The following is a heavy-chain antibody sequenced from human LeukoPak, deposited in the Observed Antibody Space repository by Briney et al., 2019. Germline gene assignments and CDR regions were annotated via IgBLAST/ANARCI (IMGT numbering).Heavy chain of an antibody. D-gene: IGHD3-10*01. J-gene: IGHJ6*03. CDR3: ARERGYYGSGGSNYYYYYMDV. CDR2: INHSGST. V-gene: IGHV4-34*01. CDR1: GGSFSGYY. Sequence: SETLSLTCAVYGGSFSGYYWSWIRQPPGKGLEWIGEINHSGSTNYNPSLKSRVTISVDTSKNQFSLKRSSVTAADTAVYYCARERGYYGSGGSNYYYYYMDVWGKGTTVTVSS.